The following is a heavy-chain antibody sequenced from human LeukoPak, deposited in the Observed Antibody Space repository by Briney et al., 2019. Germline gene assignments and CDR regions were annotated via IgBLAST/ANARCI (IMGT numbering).Heavy chain of an antibody. J-gene: IGHJ4*02. V-gene: IGHV4-59*01. CDR3: ARASYAYCGGDCYFY. CDR2: IYYSGST. CDR1: GGSISSYY. D-gene: IGHD2-21*02. Sequence: PSETLSLTCTVSGGSISSYYWSWIRQPPGEGLEWIGYIYYSGSTNYNPSLKSRVTISVDTSKNQFSLKLSSVTAADTAVYYCARASYAYCGGDCYFYWGQGTLVTVSS.